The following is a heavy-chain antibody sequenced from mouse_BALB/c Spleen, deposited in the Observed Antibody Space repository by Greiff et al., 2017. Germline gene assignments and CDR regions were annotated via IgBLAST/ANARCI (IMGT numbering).Heavy chain of an antibody. CDR2: ITPSNGGT. Sequence: VQLQQSGAELVKPGASVKLSCKASGYTFTSYYLYWVKQRPGQGLEWIGGITPSNGGTNFNEKFKSKATLTVDKSSSTAYMQLSSLTSEDSAVYYGTREARATDYAMDYWGQGTSVTVSA. CDR3: TREARATDYAMDY. CDR1: GYTFTSYY. J-gene: IGHJ4*01. V-gene: IGHV1S81*02. D-gene: IGHD3-1*01.